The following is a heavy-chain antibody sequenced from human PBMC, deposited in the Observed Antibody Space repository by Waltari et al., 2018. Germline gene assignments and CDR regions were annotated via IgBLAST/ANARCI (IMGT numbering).Heavy chain of an antibody. CDR1: GSTSTSYY. D-gene: IGHD3-22*01. CDR3: VSRKGGLYDSSGYALGY. Sequence: QVQLVQSGAEVQKPGASVKVSCKASGSTSTSYYMHWVRQAPGQGLEWMGIINPSGGSTSYAQKFQGRVTMTRDTSTSTVYMELSSLRSEDTAVYYCVSRKGGLYDSSGYALGYWGQGTLVTVSS. V-gene: IGHV1-46*01. CDR2: INPSGGST. J-gene: IGHJ4*02.